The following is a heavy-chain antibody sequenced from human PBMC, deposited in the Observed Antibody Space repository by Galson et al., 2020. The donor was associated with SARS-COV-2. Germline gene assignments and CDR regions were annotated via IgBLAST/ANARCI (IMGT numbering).Heavy chain of an antibody. CDR2: IIPIFGTA. V-gene: IGHV1-69*13. CDR1: GGTFSSYA. Sequence: SVKVSCKASGGTFSSYAISWVRQAPGQGLEWMGGIIPIFGTANYAQKFQGRVTITADESTSTAYMELSSLRSEDTAVYYCARGFWGTGTTASTMDVWGKGTTVTVSS. J-gene: IGHJ6*03. CDR3: ARGFWGTGTTASTMDV. D-gene: IGHD1-7*01.